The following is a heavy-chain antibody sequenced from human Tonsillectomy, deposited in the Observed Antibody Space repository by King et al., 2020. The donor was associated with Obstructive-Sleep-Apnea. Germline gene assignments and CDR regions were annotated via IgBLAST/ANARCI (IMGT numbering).Heavy chain of an antibody. V-gene: IGHV4-30-4*01. CDR3: ARLVAATADYYYDC. CDR1: GVSVSSGDYY. Sequence: VQLQESGPGLVKTSQTVSLTCSVSGVSVSSGDYYWSWIRQPPGKGLEWIGNIFYNGATSYNPSLKTRVSIAIAPFKNQFSLTVNSVSGPDTAVYYCARLVAATADYYYDCWGQGTLVTVSS. J-gene: IGHJ4*02. D-gene: IGHD2-21*02. CDR2: IFYNGAT.